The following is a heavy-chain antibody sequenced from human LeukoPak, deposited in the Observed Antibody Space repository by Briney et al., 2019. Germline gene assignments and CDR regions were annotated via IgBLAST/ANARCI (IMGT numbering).Heavy chain of an antibody. V-gene: IGHV1-46*01. CDR2: INPSGGST. CDR1: GYTFTSYY. CDR3: AREPDPYNHKPLAMVRGVPFDY. D-gene: IGHD3-10*01. Sequence: GASVKVSCKASGYTFTSYYMHWVRQAPGQGLEWMGIINPSGGSTSYAQKFQGRVTITRDTSTSTVYMELSSLRSEDTAVYYCAREPDPYNHKPLAMVRGVPFDYWGQGTLVTVSS. J-gene: IGHJ4*02.